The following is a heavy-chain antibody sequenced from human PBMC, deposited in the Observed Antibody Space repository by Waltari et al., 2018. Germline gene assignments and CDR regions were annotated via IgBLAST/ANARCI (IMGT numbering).Heavy chain of an antibody. CDR1: GGSISSYY. CDR3: ARDGYSNFFDY. Sequence: QVQLQESGPGLVKPSETLSLTCTVSGGSISSYYWSWIRQPPGKGLEWIGYIYYSWSTNYNPSLKSRVTISVDTSKNQFSLKLSSVTAADTAVYYCARDGYSNFFDYWGQGTLVTVSS. J-gene: IGHJ4*02. V-gene: IGHV4-59*01. D-gene: IGHD4-4*01. CDR2: IYYSWST.